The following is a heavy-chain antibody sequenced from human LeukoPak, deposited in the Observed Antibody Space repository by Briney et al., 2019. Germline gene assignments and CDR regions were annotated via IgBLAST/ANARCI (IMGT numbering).Heavy chain of an antibody. D-gene: IGHD4-17*01. J-gene: IGHJ3*02. CDR3: ARALVYGDYEDGFDI. V-gene: IGHV5-51*01. CDR1: GYIFTSYG. CDR2: IYPGDPDT. Sequence: AEPLQISCKGSGYIFTSYGIGWVRQVPAKGQEWMGIIYPGDPDTRDSPSFQGQVIISADKSISTAYLQWTSLKASDTAMYYCARALVYGDYEDGFDIWGGGTTVSVSS.